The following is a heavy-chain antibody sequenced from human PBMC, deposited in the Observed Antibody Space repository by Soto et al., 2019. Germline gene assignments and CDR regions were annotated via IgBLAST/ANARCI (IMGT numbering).Heavy chain of an antibody. V-gene: IGHV3-35*01. CDR2: ISGNGGRT. D-gene: IGHD3-10*01. CDR3: AKDDGEVLLWFGELFGY. J-gene: IGHJ4*02. Sequence: GGSLRLSCAASGFTFSNSDMNWVHQAPGKGLEWVSGISGNGGRTHYADSVKGRFIISRDNSKNTLYLQMNSLRAEDTAVYYYAKDDGEVLLWFGELFGYWGQGTLVPVSS. CDR1: GFTFSNSD.